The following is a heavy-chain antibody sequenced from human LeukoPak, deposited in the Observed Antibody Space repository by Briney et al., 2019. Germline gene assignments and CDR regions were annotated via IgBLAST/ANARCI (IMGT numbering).Heavy chain of an antibody. V-gene: IGHV4-4*02. CDR1: GGSISSSNW. CDR2: IYHSGST. D-gene: IGHD2-2*01. Sequence: SETLSLTCAVSGGSISSSNWWSWVRQPPGKGLEWIGEIYHSGSTNYNPPLKSRVTISVEKSKNQFSLKLSSLTAADTAVYYCARDRIVVVPAAMDYYYYGMDVWGKGTTVTVSS. J-gene: IGHJ6*04. CDR3: ARDRIVVVPAAMDYYYYGMDV.